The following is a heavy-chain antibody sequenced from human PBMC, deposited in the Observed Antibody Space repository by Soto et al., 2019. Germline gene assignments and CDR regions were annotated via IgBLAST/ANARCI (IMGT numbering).Heavy chain of an antibody. J-gene: IGHJ4*02. CDR2: ISGSGGST. CDR1: GFTFSSYA. V-gene: IGHV3-23*01. Sequence: GGSLRLSCAASGFTFSSYAMSWVRQAPGKGLEWVSAISGSGGSTYYADSVKGRFTISRDNSKNTLYLQMNSLRAEDTAVYYCATSVFYTFLTGYWVESVPADYWGQGTLVTVSS. D-gene: IGHD3-9*01. CDR3: ATSVFYTFLTGYWVESVPADY.